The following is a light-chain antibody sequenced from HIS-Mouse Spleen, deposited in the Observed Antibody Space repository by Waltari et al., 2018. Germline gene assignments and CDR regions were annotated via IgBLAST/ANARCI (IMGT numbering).Light chain of an antibody. CDR3: QQLNSYPPT. CDR2: AAS. V-gene: IGKV1-9*01. J-gene: IGKJ1*01. Sequence: DIQLTQSPSFLSASVGDRVTITCRASQGISSYLAWYQQKPGKAPKLLIYAASTLQRGVPSKVSGSGSGTEFTLTIMSLQPEDFATYYCQQLNSYPPTFGQGTKVEIK. CDR1: QGISSY.